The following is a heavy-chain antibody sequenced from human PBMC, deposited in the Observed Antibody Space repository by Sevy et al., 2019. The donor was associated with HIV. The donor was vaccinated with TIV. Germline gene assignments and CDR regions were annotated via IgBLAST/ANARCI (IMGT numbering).Heavy chain of an antibody. D-gene: IGHD3-3*01. CDR2: ISAYNGNT. V-gene: IGHV1-18*04. CDR3: ARDPPYYDFWSGYYTGVGPYYYYYMDV. J-gene: IGHJ6*03. CDR1: GYTFTSYG. Sequence: ASVKVSCKASGYTFTSYGISWVRQAPGQGLEWMGWISAYNGNTNYAQKLQGRVTMTTDTSTSTAYMELRSLRSDDTAVYYWARDPPYYDFWSGYYTGVGPYYYYYMDVWGKGTTVTVSS.